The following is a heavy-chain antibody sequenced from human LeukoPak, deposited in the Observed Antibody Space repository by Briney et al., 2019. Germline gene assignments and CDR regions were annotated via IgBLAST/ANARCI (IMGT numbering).Heavy chain of an antibody. CDR3: ARGPNSNWSGLDF. D-gene: IGHD6-6*01. Sequence: PGGSLRLSCAASGFTFSSYAMAWVRQAPGKGLEWVSNILNNGDNTYYADSVKGRFTVSRDNAKNTLYLQVNNLRAEDTAVYYCARGPNSNWSGLDFWGQGTLLTVSS. V-gene: IGHV3-23*01. CDR1: GFTFSSYA. J-gene: IGHJ4*02. CDR2: ILNNGDNT.